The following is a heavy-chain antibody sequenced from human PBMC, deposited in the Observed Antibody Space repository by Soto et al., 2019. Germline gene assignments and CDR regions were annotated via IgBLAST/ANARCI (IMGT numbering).Heavy chain of an antibody. CDR1: AFTFSDYY. V-gene: IGHV3-11*01. CDR2: ISGNGNTI. Sequence: PVGSLRLSCAASAFTFSDYYMGWIRQAPGKGLEWLSYISGNGNTIYYADSVKGRFTVSRDNAKNLLYLQMNSLRAEDTAVYYCAASAVVAAHYWGQGALVTVSS. J-gene: IGHJ4*02. D-gene: IGHD2-15*01. CDR3: AASAVVAAHY.